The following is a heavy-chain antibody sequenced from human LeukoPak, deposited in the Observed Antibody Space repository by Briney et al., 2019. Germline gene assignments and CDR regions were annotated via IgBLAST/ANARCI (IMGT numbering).Heavy chain of an antibody. D-gene: IGHD1-26*01. CDR2: ISSSSSII. CDR1: GFTFSNYS. Sequence: PGGSLRLSCAASGFTFSNYSMNWVRQAPGKGLEWVSYISSSSSIIYFADSVKGRFTISRDNTKNSLYLQMSSLRVEDTAVYYCASESSGSQGYYYGMDVWGQGTTVTVSS. V-gene: IGHV3-48*04. CDR3: ASESSGSQGYYYGMDV. J-gene: IGHJ6*02.